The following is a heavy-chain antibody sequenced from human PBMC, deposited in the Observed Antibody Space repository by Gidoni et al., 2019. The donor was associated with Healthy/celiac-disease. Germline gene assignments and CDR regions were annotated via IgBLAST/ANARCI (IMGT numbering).Heavy chain of an antibody. CDR3: AKRYGITIFAVGMDV. Sequence: EVQLLESGGGLVQPGGSLRLSCAASGFTFSSYAMSWVRQAPGKGLGWVSAIRGSGGSTYYADSVKGRFTISRDNSKNTLYLQMNSLRAEDTAVYYCAKRYGITIFAVGMDVWGQGTTVTVSS. D-gene: IGHD3-3*01. V-gene: IGHV3-23*01. J-gene: IGHJ6*02. CDR1: GFTFSSYA. CDR2: IRGSGGST.